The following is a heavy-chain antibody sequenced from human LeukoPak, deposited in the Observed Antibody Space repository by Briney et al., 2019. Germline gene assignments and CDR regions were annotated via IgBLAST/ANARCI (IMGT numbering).Heavy chain of an antibody. J-gene: IGHJ3*02. V-gene: IGHV4-59*01. CDR3: ARRAFDIAAAGTEAFDI. CDR1: GGSISGYY. CDR2: IYYSGST. Sequence: KPSETLSLTCTVSGGSISGYYWSWIRQPPGKGLEWIGYIYYSGSTNYNPSLKSRVTISVDTSKSQFFLKLSSVTAADTAVYYCARRAFDIAAAGTEAFDIWGQGTMVTVSS. D-gene: IGHD6-13*01.